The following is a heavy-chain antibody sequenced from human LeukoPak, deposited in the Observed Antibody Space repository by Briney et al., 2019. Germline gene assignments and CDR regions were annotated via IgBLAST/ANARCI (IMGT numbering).Heavy chain of an antibody. J-gene: IGHJ4*02. D-gene: IGHD5-12*01. CDR2: IIPIFGTA. CDR1: GYTFTSYY. Sequence: SVKVSCKASGYTFTSYYMHWVRQAPGQGLEWMGRIIPIFGTANYAQKFQGRVTITTDESTSTAYMELSSLRSEDTAVYYCASGGGYDSYWGQGTLVTVSS. V-gene: IGHV1-69*05. CDR3: ASGGGYDSY.